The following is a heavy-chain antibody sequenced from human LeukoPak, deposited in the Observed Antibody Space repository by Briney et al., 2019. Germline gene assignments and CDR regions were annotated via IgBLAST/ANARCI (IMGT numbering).Heavy chain of an antibody. D-gene: IGHD6-6*01. Sequence: SVKVSCKASGGTFSRYAISWVRQAPGQGLEWMGRIIPFLGVANYAQKFQGRVTINADKSTSTAYMELSSLKSEDTAVYYCARAGPEFSSSWGLDYWGQGTLVTVSS. CDR3: ARAGPEFSSSWGLDY. CDR1: GGTFSRYA. V-gene: IGHV1-69*04. J-gene: IGHJ4*02. CDR2: IIPFLGVA.